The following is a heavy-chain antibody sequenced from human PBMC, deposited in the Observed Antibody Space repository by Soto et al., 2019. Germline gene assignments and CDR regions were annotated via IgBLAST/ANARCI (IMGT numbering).Heavy chain of an antibody. CDR3: TRDPNGDYIGAFDF. J-gene: IGHJ3*01. D-gene: IGHD4-17*01. CDR2: IFGSGDRT. CDR1: TFTFSTYA. Sequence: GGSLRLSCAASTFTFSTYAMTWVRQAPGGGLEWVASIFGSGDRTFYADSLRGRFTVSRDNSKHTLYLQMNSLRAEDTAIYYCTRDPNGDYIGAFDFWDQGTMVTVSS. V-gene: IGHV3-23*01.